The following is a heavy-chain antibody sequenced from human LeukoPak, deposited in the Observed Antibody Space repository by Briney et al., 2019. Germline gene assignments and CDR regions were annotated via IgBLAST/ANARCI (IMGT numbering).Heavy chain of an antibody. V-gene: IGHV3-23*01. CDR3: AKGQWLVRGLDFDY. CDR2: ISGSGGST. D-gene: IGHD6-19*01. J-gene: IGHJ4*02. CDR1: GFTFSSYA. Sequence: GGSLRLSCAASGFTFSSYAMSWVRQAPGKGLEWVSAISGSGGSTYYADSVKGRFTISRDNSKNTLYLQMNSLRAEDTGVYYCAKGQWLVRGLDFDYWGQGTLVTVSS.